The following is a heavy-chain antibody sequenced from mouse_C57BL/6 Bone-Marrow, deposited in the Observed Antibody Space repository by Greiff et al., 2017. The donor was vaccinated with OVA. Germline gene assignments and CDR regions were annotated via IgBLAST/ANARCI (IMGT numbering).Heavy chain of an antibody. V-gene: IGHV1-59*01. CDR3: ARKGYAYYYAMDY. D-gene: IGHD2-2*01. CDR2: IDPSDSYT. J-gene: IGHJ4*01. Sequence: VQLQQPGAELVRPGTSVKLSCKASGYTFTSYWMHWVKQRPGQGLEWIGVIDPSDSYTNYNQKFKGKATLTVDTSSSTAYMQLSSLTSEGSAVYYCARKGYAYYYAMDYWGQGTSVTVSS. CDR1: GYTFTSYW.